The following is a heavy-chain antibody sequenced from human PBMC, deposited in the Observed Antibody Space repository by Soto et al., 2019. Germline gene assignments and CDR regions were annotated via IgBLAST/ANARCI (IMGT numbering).Heavy chain of an antibody. CDR2: IIPIFGTP. Sequence: SVKVSCKGSGGTFNAHAISWVRQAPGQGLEWMGGIIPIFGTPNYAQKFQGRLTINADTSTTTAYLELSSLRSDDTAVYFCARVRWTLSLEESEAIWGQGTLVTVYS. V-gene: IGHV1-69*06. D-gene: IGHD2-15*01. CDR1: GGTFNAHA. CDR3: ARVRWTLSLEESEAI. J-gene: IGHJ4*02.